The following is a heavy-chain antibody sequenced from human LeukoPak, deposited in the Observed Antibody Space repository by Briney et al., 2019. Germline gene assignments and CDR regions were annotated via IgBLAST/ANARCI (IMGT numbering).Heavy chain of an antibody. V-gene: IGHV5-51*01. D-gene: IGHD7-27*01. J-gene: IGHJ4*02. CDR3: ARALTGDHFDY. CDR2: IYPGNSDT. Sequence: GESLKISCNGSGYRSTNYWIGWVRQMPGQGLEWMGIIYPGNSDTRHSPSFQGQVTISADKSISTAYLQWSSLKASDTAMYYCARALTGDHFDYWGQGTLVTVSS. CDR1: GYRSTNYW.